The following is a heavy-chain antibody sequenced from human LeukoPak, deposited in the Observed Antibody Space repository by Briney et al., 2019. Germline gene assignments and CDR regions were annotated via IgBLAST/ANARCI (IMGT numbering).Heavy chain of an antibody. CDR1: GFTFSGFA. D-gene: IGHD3-16*01. Sequence: PGTSLRLSCAGSGFTFSGFAMHWVRQAPGKGLEWVAAISYHGRDKYYADAVSGRFTISRDNSKNSLYLQMSNLRAEDTAVYFCARGGGLDVWGQGATVTVSS. V-gene: IGHV3-30*04. J-gene: IGHJ6*02. CDR3: ARGGGLDV. CDR2: ISYHGRDK.